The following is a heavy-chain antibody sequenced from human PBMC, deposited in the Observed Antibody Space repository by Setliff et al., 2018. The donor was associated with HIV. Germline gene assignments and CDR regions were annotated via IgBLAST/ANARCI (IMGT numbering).Heavy chain of an antibody. D-gene: IGHD6-13*01. Sequence: LGESLKISCKGSGYTFTNYWIAWVRQMPGKGLEWMAIIYPGDSDTRYSPSFQGQVTISADKSISTAYLQWSSLKASDTAMYYCASFHRHEYMSASVTGAAWGQGTLVTVSS. J-gene: IGHJ5*01. V-gene: IGHV5-51*01. CDR3: ASFHRHEYMSASVTGAA. CDR1: GYTFTNYW. CDR2: IYPGDSDT.